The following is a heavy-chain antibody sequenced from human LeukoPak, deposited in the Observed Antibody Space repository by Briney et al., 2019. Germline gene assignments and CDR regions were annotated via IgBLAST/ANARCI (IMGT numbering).Heavy chain of an antibody. CDR3: AREGTYYYDSSGCVDC. CDR2: ISSSSSYI. V-gene: IGHV3-21*01. CDR1: GFTFSSYS. Sequence: GGSLRLSCAVSGFTFSSYSMNWVRQAPGKGLEWVSSISSSSSYIYYADSVKGRFTISRDNAKYSLYLQMNSLRAEDTAVYYCAREGTYYYDSSGCVDCWGQGTLVTVSS. D-gene: IGHD3-22*01. J-gene: IGHJ4*02.